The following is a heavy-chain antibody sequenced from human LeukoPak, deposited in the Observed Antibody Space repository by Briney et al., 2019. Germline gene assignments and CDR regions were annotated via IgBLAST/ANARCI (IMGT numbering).Heavy chain of an antibody. CDR2: IYASGNT. J-gene: IGHJ6*02. D-gene: IGHD4-23*01. CDR1: GDSISSYY. V-gene: IGHV4-4*07. Sequence: SETLSLTCTVSGDSISSYYWSWIRQPAGKGLEWIGRIYASGNTNYNPSLKSRVTMSVVTSKSQFSLKLTSVTAADTAVYYCTRDPYGGNSHEDPYYYGMDVWGQGTTVTVSS. CDR3: TRDPYGGNSHEDPYYYGMDV.